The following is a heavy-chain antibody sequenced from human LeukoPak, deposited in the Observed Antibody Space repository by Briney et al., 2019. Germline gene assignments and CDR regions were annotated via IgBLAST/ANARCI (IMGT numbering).Heavy chain of an antibody. CDR3: ARDSSSVRGWFDP. D-gene: IGHD6-13*01. Sequence: SVKVSCKASGGTFSSYAISWVRQAPGQGLEWMGGIIPIFSTANYAQKFQGRVTITTGESTSTAYMELSSLRSEDTAVYYCARDSSSVRGWFDPWGQGTLVTVSS. CDR1: GGTFSSYA. CDR2: IIPIFSTA. V-gene: IGHV1-69*05. J-gene: IGHJ5*02.